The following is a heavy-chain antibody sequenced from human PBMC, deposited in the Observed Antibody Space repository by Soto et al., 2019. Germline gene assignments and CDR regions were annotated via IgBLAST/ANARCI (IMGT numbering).Heavy chain of an antibody. CDR2: ISGGGGTT. V-gene: IGHV3-23*01. J-gene: IGHJ2*01. D-gene: IGHD6-19*01. CDR3: AKLSTGSYWYFDL. CDR1: EFTFSSYA. Sequence: EVQLLESGGDLVQPGGSLRLSCAASEFTFSSYAMNWVRQAPGKGLEWVSVISGGGGTTYYADSVKGRFRISRDNSKNTLYLQMNSLRADDTAVYYCAKLSTGSYWYFDLWGRGTLVTVSS.